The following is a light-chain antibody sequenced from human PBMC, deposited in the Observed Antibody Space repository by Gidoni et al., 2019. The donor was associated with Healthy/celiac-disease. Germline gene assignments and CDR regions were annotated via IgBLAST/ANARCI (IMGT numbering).Light chain of an antibody. V-gene: IGKV1-39*01. J-gene: IGKJ2*01. CDR3: QQSYSTPPAYT. CDR2: AAS. Sequence: DIQMTQSPPSLSASVGDRVTITCRASQSISSYLNWYQQKPGKAPKLLIYAASSLQSVVPSRFSGSGSGTDFTLTISSLQPEDFATYYCQQSYSTPPAYTFGQGTKLEIK. CDR1: QSISSY.